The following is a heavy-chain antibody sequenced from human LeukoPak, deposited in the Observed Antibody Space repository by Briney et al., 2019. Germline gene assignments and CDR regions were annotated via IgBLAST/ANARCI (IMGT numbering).Heavy chain of an antibody. CDR1: GGSISSYY. CDR3: AREYSSSSGRRAFDF. D-gene: IGHD6-6*01. V-gene: IGHV4-59*08. CDR2: IYYSGST. J-gene: IGHJ3*01. Sequence: SETLSLTCTVSGGSISSYYWNWIRQPPGKRREWIGYIYYSGSTNYNPSLKSRVTTLVDTSKNQFSLRLSSVTAADTAVYYCAREYSSSSGRRAFDFWGQGTMVTVSS.